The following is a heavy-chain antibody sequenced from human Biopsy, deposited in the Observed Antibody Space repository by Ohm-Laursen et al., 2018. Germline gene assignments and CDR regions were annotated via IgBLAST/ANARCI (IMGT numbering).Heavy chain of an antibody. CDR3: ARDQRGPSLLEAKLTPNYFDY. Sequence: GSLRLSCTASGFTFGDYYMSWIRQAPGKGLEWLSYISGSGVTKMYADSVKGRFTVSRDNAKNSLYLQMNSLRAEDTAVYYCARDQRGPSLLEAKLTPNYFDYWGRGSLVTVSS. J-gene: IGHJ4*02. CDR1: GFTFGDYY. D-gene: IGHD1-1*01. V-gene: IGHV3-11*04. CDR2: ISGSGVTK.